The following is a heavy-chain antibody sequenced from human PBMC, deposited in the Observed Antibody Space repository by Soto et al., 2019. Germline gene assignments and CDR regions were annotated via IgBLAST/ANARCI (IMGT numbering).Heavy chain of an antibody. Sequence: TLSLTCTVSGGSISSGGYYWSWIRQHPGKGLEWIGYIYYSGSTYYNPSLKSRVTISVDTSKNQFSLKLSSVTAADTAVYYCARQGPPRTQLNCSGGSCYSGYFQHWGQGTLVTV. CDR3: ARQGPPRTQLNCSGGSCYSGYFQH. J-gene: IGHJ1*01. D-gene: IGHD2-15*01. CDR2: IYYSGST. V-gene: IGHV4-31*03. CDR1: GGSISSGGYY.